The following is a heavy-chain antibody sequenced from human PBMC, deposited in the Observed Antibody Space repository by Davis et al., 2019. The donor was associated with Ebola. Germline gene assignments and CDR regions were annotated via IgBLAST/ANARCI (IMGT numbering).Heavy chain of an antibody. D-gene: IGHD3-10*01. Sequence: GESLKISCAASGFTFSSYAMSWVRQAPGKGLEWVGRIKSKTDGGTTDYAAPVKGRFTISRDDSKNTLYLQMNSLKTEDTAVYYCTTDRIYGSGIGYYYGMDVWGQGTTVTVSS. CDR1: GFTFSSYA. V-gene: IGHV3-15*01. CDR3: TTDRIYGSGIGYYYGMDV. J-gene: IGHJ6*02. CDR2: IKSKTDGGTT.